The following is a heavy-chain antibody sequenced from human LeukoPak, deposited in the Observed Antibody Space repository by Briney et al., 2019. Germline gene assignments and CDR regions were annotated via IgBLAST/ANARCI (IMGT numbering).Heavy chain of an antibody. CDR2: IHYSGST. CDR1: GGSLSSYY. CDR3: ARLASSGWSHCDY. D-gene: IGHD6-19*01. Sequence: PSETLSLTCTVSGGSLSSYYWSWIRQPPGKGLEWIGYIHYSGSTNYNPSLKSRVTISVDTSKNQFSLKMNSVTAADTAVYYCARLASSGWSHCDYWGQGTLVTVSS. V-gene: IGHV4-59*08. J-gene: IGHJ4*02.